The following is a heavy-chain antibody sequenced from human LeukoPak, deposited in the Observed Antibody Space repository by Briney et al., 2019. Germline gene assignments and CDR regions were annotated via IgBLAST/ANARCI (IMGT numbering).Heavy chain of an antibody. D-gene: IGHD3-10*01. CDR2: INHSGST. Sequence: SETLSLTCAVYGGSFSGYYWGWIRQPPGKGLEWTGEINHSGSTNYNPSLKSRVTISVDTSKNQFSLKLSSVTAADTAVYYCASLPGDHRWGQGTLVTVSS. CDR3: ASLPGDHR. CDR1: GGSFSGYY. J-gene: IGHJ4*02. V-gene: IGHV4-34*01.